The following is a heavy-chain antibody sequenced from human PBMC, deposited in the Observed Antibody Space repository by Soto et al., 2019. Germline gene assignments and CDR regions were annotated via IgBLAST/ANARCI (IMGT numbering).Heavy chain of an antibody. Sequence: LSLTCAVYGGSFSGYYWSWIRQPPGKGLEWIGEINHSGSTNYNPSLKSRVTISVDTSKNQFSLKLSSVTAADTAVYYCARGYTIFGVVSYMDVWGKGTTVTAP. J-gene: IGHJ6*03. V-gene: IGHV4-34*01. CDR1: GGSFSGYY. D-gene: IGHD3-3*01. CDR2: INHSGST. CDR3: ARGYTIFGVVSYMDV.